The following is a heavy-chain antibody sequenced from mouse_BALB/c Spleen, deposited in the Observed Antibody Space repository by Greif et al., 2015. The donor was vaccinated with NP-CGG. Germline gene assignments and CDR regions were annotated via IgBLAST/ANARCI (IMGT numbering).Heavy chain of an antibody. CDR2: LNPGSGGT. V-gene: IGHV1-54*01. J-gene: IGHJ3*01. Sequence: VQLQQSGTELVRPGTSVKVSCKASGYAFTNYLIEWIKQRPGQGLEWIGVLNPGSGGTNYSEKFKGKATLTADYSSSTAYLQLSSLTSDDSAVYFCAREGDYGFAYWSQGTLVTVSA. D-gene: IGHD2-4*01. CDR3: AREGDYGFAY. CDR1: GYAFTNYL.